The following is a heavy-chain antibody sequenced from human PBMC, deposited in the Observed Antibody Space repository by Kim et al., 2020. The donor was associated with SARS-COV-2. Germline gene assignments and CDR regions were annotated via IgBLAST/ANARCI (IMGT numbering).Heavy chain of an antibody. CDR3: ARCSGGSCYSLNYYGMDV. J-gene: IGHJ6*02. V-gene: IGHV3-11*06. Sequence: KGRFTISGDNAKTSLYLQMNSLRAEDTAVYYCARCSGGSCYSLNYYGMDVWGQGTTVTVSS. D-gene: IGHD2-15*01.